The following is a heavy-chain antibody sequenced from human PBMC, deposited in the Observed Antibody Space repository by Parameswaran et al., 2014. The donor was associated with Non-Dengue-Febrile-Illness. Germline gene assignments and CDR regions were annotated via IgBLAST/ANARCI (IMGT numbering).Heavy chain of an antibody. CDR2: INPSGGST. CDR3: ARDLVATIFGGY. V-gene: IGHV1-46*01. D-gene: IGHD3-3*01. J-gene: IGHJ4*02. Sequence: WVRQAPGQGLEWMGIINPSGGSTSYAQKFQGRVTMTRGTSTSTVYMELSSLRSEDTAVYYCARDLVATIFGGYWGQGTLVTVSS.